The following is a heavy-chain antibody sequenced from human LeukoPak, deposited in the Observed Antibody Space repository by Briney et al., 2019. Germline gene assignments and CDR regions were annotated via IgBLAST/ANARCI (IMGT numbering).Heavy chain of an antibody. CDR2: IKVDGSEN. D-gene: IGHD6-6*01. CDR1: GFPFSRDW. CDR3: AAESSSSWEGH. J-gene: IGHJ4*02. Sequence: GGSLRLSCAASGFPFSRDWMSWVCQAPRQGLHRVSNIKVDGSENYYVDSVKGRFTISRDNAKNTLYLQMNSLVAAETAAFYFAAESSSSWEGHWGQGTLVTVSS. V-gene: IGHV3-7*01.